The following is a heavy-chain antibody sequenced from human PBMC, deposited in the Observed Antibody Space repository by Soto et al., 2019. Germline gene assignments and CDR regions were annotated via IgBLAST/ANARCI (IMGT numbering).Heavy chain of an antibody. CDR3: ARRDGVSAAGNYYYYMDV. CDR2: ISAYNGYT. CDR1: GYTFSSYG. V-gene: IGHV1-18*01. J-gene: IGHJ6*03. Sequence: ASVKVSCQASGYTFSSYGISWVRQAPGQGLEWMGWISAYNGYTNYAQKLQGRVTMTTDTSTSTAYMELRSLSSDDTAVYYCARRDGVSAAGNYYYYMDVWGKGTTVTVSS. D-gene: IGHD6-13*01.